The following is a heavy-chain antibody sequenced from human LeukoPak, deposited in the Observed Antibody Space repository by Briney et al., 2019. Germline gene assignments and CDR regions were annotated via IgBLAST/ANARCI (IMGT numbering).Heavy chain of an antibody. CDR1: GFTFSKAW. V-gene: IGHV3-23*01. J-gene: IGHJ4*02. CDR2: IGGGGYTT. Sequence: GGSLRLSCAASGFTFSKAWMSWVRQAPGKGLEWVSSIGGGGYTTYYADSVRGRFTISRDNSKNSMYLQMSSLRAEDTAIYYCAEVESSYCRIWGQGTLVTVSS. D-gene: IGHD3-10*01. CDR3: AEVESSYCRI.